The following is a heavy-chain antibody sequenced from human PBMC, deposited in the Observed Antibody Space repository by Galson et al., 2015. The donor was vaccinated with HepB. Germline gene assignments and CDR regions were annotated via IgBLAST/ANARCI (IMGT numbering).Heavy chain of an antibody. V-gene: IGHV1-69*13. D-gene: IGHD5-12*01. Sequence: SVKVSCKASGDSLNSYAFAWVRQAPGQGLEWMGGIIPIFGAANYAQKFQGRLTISADESTSTVHLELSRLRSEDTAVYYCARDKRYTGYDAFTGWFDPWGQGTLVTVSS. CDR3: ARDKRYTGYDAFTGWFDP. J-gene: IGHJ5*02. CDR2: IIPIFGAA. CDR1: GDSLNSYA.